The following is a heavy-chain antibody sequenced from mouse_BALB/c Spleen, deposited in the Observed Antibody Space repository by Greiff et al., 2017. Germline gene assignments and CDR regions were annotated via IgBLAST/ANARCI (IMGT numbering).Heavy chain of an antibody. Sequence: EVQRVESGGGLVKPGGSLKLSCAASGFTFSSYTMSWVRQTPEKRLEWVATISSGGSYTYYPDSVKGRFTISRDNAKNTLYLQMSSLKSEDTAMYYCTRDRGSDYSWFAYWGQGTLVTVSA. D-gene: IGHD2-4*01. CDR3: TRDRGSDYSWFAY. V-gene: IGHV5-6-4*01. CDR2: ISSGGSYT. CDR1: GFTFSSYT. J-gene: IGHJ3*01.